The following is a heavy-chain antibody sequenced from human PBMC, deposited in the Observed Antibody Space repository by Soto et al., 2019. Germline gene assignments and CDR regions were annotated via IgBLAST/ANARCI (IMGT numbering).Heavy chain of an antibody. J-gene: IGHJ3*02. CDR3: AKDVGLIVGAADAFDI. D-gene: IGHD1-26*01. CDR2: ISGSGGST. V-gene: IGHV3-23*01. Sequence: EVHLLESGGGLVQPGGSLRLSCAASGFTFSSYAMSWVRQAPGKGLEWVSAISGSGGSTYYADSVKGRFTISRDNSKNTLYLQMNSLRAEDTAVYYCAKDVGLIVGAADAFDIWGQGTMVTVSS. CDR1: GFTFSSYA.